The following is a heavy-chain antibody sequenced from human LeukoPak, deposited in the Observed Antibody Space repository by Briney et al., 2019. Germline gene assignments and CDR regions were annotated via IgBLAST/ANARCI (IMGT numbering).Heavy chain of an antibody. J-gene: IGHJ4*02. CDR3: ARDQWRLFDY. CDR2: IKEDGSDK. CDR1: GFTFSNYW. V-gene: IGHV3-7*04. Sequence: GGSLRLSCAASGFTFSNYWMSWVRQAPGKGLEWVASIKEDGSDKYYVDSVKGRSTISRDSAKNSLFLQMNSLRAEDTAVYYCARDQWRLFDYWGQGTLVTVSS. D-gene: IGHD2-21*02.